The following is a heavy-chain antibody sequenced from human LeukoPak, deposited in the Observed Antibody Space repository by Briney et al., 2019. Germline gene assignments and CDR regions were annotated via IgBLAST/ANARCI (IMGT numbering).Heavy chain of an antibody. CDR3: ANAYYYDSSDYDEISY. D-gene: IGHD3-22*01. CDR1: GFTFSSYG. V-gene: IGHV3-30*18. CDR2: ISYDGSNK. Sequence: GGALRLSCAASGFTFSSYGMHWVRQAPGKGLEWVAVISYDGSNKYYADSVKGRFTISRDNSKNTLYLQMNSLRAEDTGVCYCANAYYYDSSDYDEISYWGQGTLVTVSS. J-gene: IGHJ4*02.